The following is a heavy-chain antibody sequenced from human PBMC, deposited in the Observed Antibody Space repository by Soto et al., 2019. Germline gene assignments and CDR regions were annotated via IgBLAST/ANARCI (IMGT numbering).Heavy chain of an antibody. V-gene: IGHV3-13*01. Sequence: EVQLVESGGGLVQPGGSLRLSCAASGFTFSSYDMHWVRQATGKGLEWVSAIGTAGDTYYPGSVKGRFTISRENAKNSLYLQMNSQRAGDTAVYYCARGIAAAGALYYFDYWGQGTLVTVSS. CDR2: IGTAGDT. CDR3: ARGIAAAGALYYFDY. CDR1: GFTFSSYD. J-gene: IGHJ4*02. D-gene: IGHD6-13*01.